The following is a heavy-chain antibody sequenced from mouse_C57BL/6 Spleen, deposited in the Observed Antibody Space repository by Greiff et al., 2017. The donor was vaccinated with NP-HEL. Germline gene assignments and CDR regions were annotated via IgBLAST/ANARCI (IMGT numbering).Heavy chain of an antibody. CDR3: ARDLGDGSLDY. CDR1: GFSLTSYG. J-gene: IGHJ2*01. CDR2: IWSGGST. D-gene: IGHD2-3*01. Sequence: QVQLQQSGPGLVQPSQSLSITCTVSGFSLTSYGVHWVRQSPGKGLEWLGVIWSGGSTDYNAAFISRLSISKDNSKSQVCFKMNSLQADDTAIYYCARDLGDGSLDYWGQGTTLTVSS. V-gene: IGHV2-2*01.